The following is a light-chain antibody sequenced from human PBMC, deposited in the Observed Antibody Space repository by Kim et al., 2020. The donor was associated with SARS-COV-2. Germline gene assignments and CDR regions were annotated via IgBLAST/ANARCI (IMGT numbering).Light chain of an antibody. CDR3: QQYHNSPRT. Sequence: EIAMTQSPATLSVSPGERATLSCRASQSVSSNLAWYQQKPGQAPRLLIYGASTRATGIPARFSGSGSGTEFTLTINSLQSEDFAVYYCQQYHNSPRTFGQGTKVDIK. V-gene: IGKV3-15*01. CDR1: QSVSSN. J-gene: IGKJ1*01. CDR2: GAS.